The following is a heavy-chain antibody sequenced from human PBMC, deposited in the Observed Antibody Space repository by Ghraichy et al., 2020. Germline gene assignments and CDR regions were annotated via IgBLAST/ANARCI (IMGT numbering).Heavy chain of an antibody. CDR2: IYPGDSDT. CDR3: VRQALATAGTGDPVLDY. Sequence: GESLNISCKGSGYRFTSYWIGWVRQKPGKGLEWMGIIYPGDSDTRYSPSFQGQVTISADKSITTAYLQWSSLKASDTAMYYCVRQALATAGTGDPVLDYWGQGTLVTVSS. V-gene: IGHV5-51*01. CDR1: GYRFTSYW. D-gene: IGHD6-13*01. J-gene: IGHJ4*02.